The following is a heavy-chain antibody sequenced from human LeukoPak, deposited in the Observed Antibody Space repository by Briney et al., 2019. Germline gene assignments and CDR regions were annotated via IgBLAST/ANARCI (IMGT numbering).Heavy chain of an antibody. V-gene: IGHV3-23*01. CDR3: AKDPPQWLVRSGVDY. J-gene: IGHJ4*02. CDR1: GFTFSSYA. Sequence: GRSLRLSCAASGFTFSSYAMSWVRQAPGKGLEWVSAISGSGGSTYYADSVKGRFTISRDNSKNTLYLQMNSLRAEDTAVYYCAKDPPQWLVRSGVDYWGQGTLVTVSS. CDR2: ISGSGGST. D-gene: IGHD6-19*01.